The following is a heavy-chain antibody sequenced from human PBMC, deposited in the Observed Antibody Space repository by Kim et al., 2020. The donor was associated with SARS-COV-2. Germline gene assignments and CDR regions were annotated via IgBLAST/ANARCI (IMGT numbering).Heavy chain of an antibody. CDR3: APLGQPEKQLKQETYNWFDP. Sequence: SETLSLTCAVYGGSFSGYYWSWIRQPPGKGLEWIGEINHSGSTNYNPSLKSRVTISVDTSKNQFSLKLSSVTAADTAVYYCAPLGQPEKQLKQETYNWFDPWGQGTLVTVSS. J-gene: IGHJ5*02. D-gene: IGHD6-13*01. V-gene: IGHV4-34*01. CDR2: INHSGST. CDR1: GGSFSGYY.